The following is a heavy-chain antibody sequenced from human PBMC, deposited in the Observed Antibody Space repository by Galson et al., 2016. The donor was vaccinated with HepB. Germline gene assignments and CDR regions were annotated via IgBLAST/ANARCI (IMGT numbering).Heavy chain of an antibody. D-gene: IGHD5-12*01. CDR2: IKHDGSEK. J-gene: IGHJ4*02. V-gene: IGHV3-7*04. CDR1: GFTFSNYW. Sequence: SLRLSCAASGFTFSNYWMSWVRQAPGKGLEWVANIKHDGSEKHYVDSVKGRFTISRDSAKSSLFLQMNSLRAEDTAVYYCARGVRWLRLFPFESWGQGTLVTVSS. CDR3: ARGVRWLRLFPFES.